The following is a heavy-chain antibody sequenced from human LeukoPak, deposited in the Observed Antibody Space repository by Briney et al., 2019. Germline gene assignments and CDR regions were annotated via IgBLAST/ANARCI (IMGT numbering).Heavy chain of an antibody. V-gene: IGHV4-39*01. Sequence: SDTLSLTCTVSIVSISCRTNSWRWSRQPPGKGLEWIGSIYYTGNTYYNPSRKSRVTISLDTSEKEVALKVTSLTAPDTAIYYCARHLSSVGVAGITTMLDSWGQGTLVTVSA. D-gene: IGHD3-3*01. CDR1: IVSISCRTNS. CDR2: IYYTGNT. J-gene: IGHJ4*02. CDR3: ARHLSSVGVAGITTMLDS.